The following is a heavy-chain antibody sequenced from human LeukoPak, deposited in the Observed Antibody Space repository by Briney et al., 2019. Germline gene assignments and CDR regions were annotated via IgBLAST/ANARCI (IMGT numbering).Heavy chain of an antibody. CDR1: GYSFTSYW. D-gene: IGHD2-2*01. V-gene: IGHV5-51*01. CDR2: IYPGDSDT. J-gene: IGHJ6*04. CDR3: ARSMAVPAAMSYYYGMDV. Sequence: GESLKISCKGSGYSFTSYWIGWVRQMPGKGLEWMGIIYPGDSDTRYSPSFQGQVTISADKSISTAYLQWSSLKASDTAMYSCARSMAVPAAMSYYYGMDVWGKGTTVTVSS.